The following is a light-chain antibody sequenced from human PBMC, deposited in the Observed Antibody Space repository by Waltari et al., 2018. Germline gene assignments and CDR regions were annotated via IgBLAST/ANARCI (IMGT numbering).Light chain of an antibody. CDR1: QSVSSN. V-gene: IGKV3-15*01. CDR2: DAS. Sequence: EIVMTQSPATLSVSPGERATLSCRASQSVSSNLAWYQQKPGQAPRLLIYDASTRATGIPARFSGSGSGTEFTLTINSLQSEDFAVYFCQQYHKWPLWTLGQGTKVEIK. CDR3: QQYHKWPLWT. J-gene: IGKJ1*01.